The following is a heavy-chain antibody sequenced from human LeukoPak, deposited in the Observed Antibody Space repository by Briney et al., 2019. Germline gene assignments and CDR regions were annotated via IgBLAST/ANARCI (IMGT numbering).Heavy chain of an antibody. CDR2: INHSGST. CDR3: ARLRIQLWSSHYYYGMDV. D-gene: IGHD5-18*01. CDR1: GGSFSGYY. J-gene: IGHJ6*02. Sequence: PSETLSLTCAVYGGSFSGYYWSWIRQPPGKGLEWIGEINHSGSTNYNPSLKSRATISVDTSKNQFSLKLSSVTAADTAVYYCARLRIQLWSSHYYYGMDVWGQGTTVTVSS. V-gene: IGHV4-34*01.